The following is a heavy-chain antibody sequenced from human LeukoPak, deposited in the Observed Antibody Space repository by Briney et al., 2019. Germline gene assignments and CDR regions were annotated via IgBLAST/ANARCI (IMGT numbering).Heavy chain of an antibody. V-gene: IGHV3-7*01. D-gene: IGHD6-19*01. CDR2: IKQDGSEK. CDR1: GFTFSSYW. Sequence: PGGSLRLSCAASGFTFSSYWMSWVRQAPGKGLEWVANIKQDGSEKYYVDSVKDRFTISRDNAKNSLYLQMNSLRAEDTAVYYCAREPGIAVAGTGGIDYWGQGTLVTVSS. CDR3: AREPGIAVAGTGGIDY. J-gene: IGHJ4*02.